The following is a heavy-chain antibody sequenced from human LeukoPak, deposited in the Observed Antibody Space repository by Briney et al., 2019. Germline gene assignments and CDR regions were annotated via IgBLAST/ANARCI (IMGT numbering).Heavy chain of an antibody. Sequence: GRSLRLSCAASGLTFNIYGMQWVRQAPGKGLEWVAVIWYDGTNKYYADSVKGRFTISRDNSKNTLYLQMNSLRAEDTAVYYCARDRSPYGDYEGALDYWGQGTLVTVSS. J-gene: IGHJ4*02. CDR3: ARDRSPYGDYEGALDY. V-gene: IGHV3-33*01. CDR2: IWYDGTNK. CDR1: GLTFNIYG. D-gene: IGHD4-17*01.